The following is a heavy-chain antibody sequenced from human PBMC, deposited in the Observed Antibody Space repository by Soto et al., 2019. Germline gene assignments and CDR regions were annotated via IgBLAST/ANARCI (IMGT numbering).Heavy chain of an antibody. CDR2: TSVYKDNT. J-gene: IGHJ4*02. V-gene: IGHV1-18*01. D-gene: IGHD6-13*01. CDR3: ARDRSSSDY. Sequence: QVQLVQSGAEVKEPGASVKVSCKASGYTFTTYGISWVRQAPGQGLEWMGSTSVYKDNTNYAQNFQGRVTMTIDTSTSTAYMELRSLRSDDTFVYYCARDRSSSDYWGQGTLVTDSS. CDR1: GYTFTTYG.